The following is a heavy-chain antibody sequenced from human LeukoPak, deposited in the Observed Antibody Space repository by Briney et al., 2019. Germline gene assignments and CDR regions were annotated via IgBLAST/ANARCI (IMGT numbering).Heavy chain of an antibody. D-gene: IGHD1-26*01. Sequence: ASVKVSCKASGYTFTNYDINWVRQATGQGLEWMGWMNPNSGDTGYAENFQGRVTMTRDTSTSTAYMELTSLTSDDTAMIYCARTGMGGNVWIDSWGQGTLVTVSS. CDR2: MNPNSGDT. CDR1: GYTFTNYD. CDR3: ARTGMGGNVWIDS. J-gene: IGHJ5*01. V-gene: IGHV1-8*01.